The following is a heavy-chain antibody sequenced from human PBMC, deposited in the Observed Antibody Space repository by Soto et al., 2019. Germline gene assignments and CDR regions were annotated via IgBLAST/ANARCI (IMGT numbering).Heavy chain of an antibody. J-gene: IGHJ6*02. CDR3: ARVECSSTSCYHNYYYYGMDV. CDR1: GFTFKNYA. V-gene: IGHV3-23*01. D-gene: IGHD2-2*01. CDR2: ISGNGGNT. Sequence: GGSLRLSCAVSGFTFKNYAMSWVRQAPRKGMEWVSAISGNGGNTYYDDSVNGRLTISRENSKNKQYLQMNSSRAEDRAVYYCARVECSSTSCYHNYYYYGMDVWGQGTTVTVSS.